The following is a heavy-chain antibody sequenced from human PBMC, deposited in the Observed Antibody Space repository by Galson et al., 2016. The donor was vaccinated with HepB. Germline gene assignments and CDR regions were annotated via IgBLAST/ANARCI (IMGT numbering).Heavy chain of an antibody. CDR1: GGSISISSYY. CDR3: ARSGSYYFWFDP. Sequence: SETLSLTCTVSGGSISISSYYWGWIRQPPGKGLEWIGSIDHSGSTYYNPSLKSRVTISIYTSKNQFSLKVNYVTAAETAVYYCARSGSYYFWFDPWGQGTLVTVSS. CDR2: IDHSGST. V-gene: IGHV4-39*01. J-gene: IGHJ5*02. D-gene: IGHD1-26*01.